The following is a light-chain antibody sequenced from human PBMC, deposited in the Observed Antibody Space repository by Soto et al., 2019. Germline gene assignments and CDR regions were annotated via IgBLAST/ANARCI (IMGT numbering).Light chain of an antibody. V-gene: IGKV4-1*01. CDR2: WAS. CDR3: QQYFRLPST. Sequence: DIVMTQSPDSLAVSLGERATINCKSSQSVLHSSRNKNYVAWYQQKPGQPPKVLIYWASSRESGVPDRFIGSGSWTDFTLTINSLQAEDVAVYYCQQYFRLPSTFGGGTKLEIK. CDR1: QSVLHSSRNKNY. J-gene: IGKJ4*01.